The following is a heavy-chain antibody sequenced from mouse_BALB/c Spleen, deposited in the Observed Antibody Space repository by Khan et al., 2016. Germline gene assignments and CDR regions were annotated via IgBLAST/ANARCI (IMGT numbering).Heavy chain of an antibody. CDR3: ARTYYGNPRGFAY. CDR1: GYSITSDYA. Sequence: EVQLQESGPGLVKPSQSLSLTCTVTGYSITSDYAWNWIRQFPGNKLEWMAYTSYSGSTSYNPSLNSRISITRDTSKNQFFLQLNSVTTEDSATYDCARTYYGNPRGFAYWGQGTVVTVSA. D-gene: IGHD2-10*01. J-gene: IGHJ3*01. V-gene: IGHV3-2*02. CDR2: TSYSGST.